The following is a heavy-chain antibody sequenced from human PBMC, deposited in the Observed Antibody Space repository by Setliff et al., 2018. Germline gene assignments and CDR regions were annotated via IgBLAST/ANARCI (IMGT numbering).Heavy chain of an antibody. V-gene: IGHV4-59*03. Sequence: PSETLSLTCTVSGGSISSYYWSWIRRPPGKELEWMAYVYYTGDTYYNPSLKSRISISIDTSKNQFSLNLISVTAADTAVYYCAGSQGSGGYYSNSPYYFHYWGQGTLVTVSS. J-gene: IGHJ4*02. D-gene: IGHD3-10*01. CDR1: GGSISSYY. CDR3: AGSQGSGGYYSNSPYYFHY. CDR2: VYYTGDT.